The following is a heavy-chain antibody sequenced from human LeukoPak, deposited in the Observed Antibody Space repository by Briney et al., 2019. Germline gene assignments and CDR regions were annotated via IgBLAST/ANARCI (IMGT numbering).Heavy chain of an antibody. D-gene: IGHD5-12*01. Sequence: SQTLSLTCTVPGGSISSGGYYWSWIRQLPGKGLEWIGYIYYSGSTYYNPSLKSLVTISVDTSKNQFSLKLSSVTAADTAVYYCARESLRGYGRFDYWGQGILVTVSS. CDR2: IYYSGST. CDR3: ARESLRGYGRFDY. V-gene: IGHV4-31*01. J-gene: IGHJ4*02. CDR1: GGSISSGGYY.